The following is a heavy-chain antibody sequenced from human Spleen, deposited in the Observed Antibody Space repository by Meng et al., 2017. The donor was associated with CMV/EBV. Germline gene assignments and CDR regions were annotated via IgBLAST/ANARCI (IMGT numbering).Heavy chain of an antibody. Sequence: GQLLRSGAEVKKPGASVKAPCKATGYTVNGYYVHWVRQAPGQGLEWMGWINPNSGGTNYAQKFQGWVTMTRDTSISTAYMELSRLRSDDTAVYYCARDWEGSWAVFDYWGQGTLVTVSS. CDR3: ARDWEGSWAVFDY. D-gene: IGHD6-13*01. V-gene: IGHV1-2*04. CDR2: INPNSGGT. CDR1: GYTVNGYY. J-gene: IGHJ4*02.